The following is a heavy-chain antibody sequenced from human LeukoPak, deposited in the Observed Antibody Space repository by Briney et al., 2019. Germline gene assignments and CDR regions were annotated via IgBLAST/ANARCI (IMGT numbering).Heavy chain of an antibody. D-gene: IGHD5-12*01. Sequence: SETLSLTCTVSGGSISSSDYYCGWIRQAPGKGLEWIGNIYYSGSTYYNPSLKSRVTISVDTSNNQFSLKLSSVTAADTAVYYCARWVATPRGYFDYWGQGTLVTVSS. V-gene: IGHV4-39*01. J-gene: IGHJ4*02. CDR2: IYYSGST. CDR3: ARWVATPRGYFDY. CDR1: GGSISSSDYY.